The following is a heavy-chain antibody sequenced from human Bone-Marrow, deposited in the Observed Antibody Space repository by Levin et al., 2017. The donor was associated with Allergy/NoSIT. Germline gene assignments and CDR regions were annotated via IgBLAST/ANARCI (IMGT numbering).Heavy chain of an antibody. CDR3: AKDPKWDSYNFDMDV. Sequence: GGSLRLSCTASGFTFNKYGLTWVRQAPGKGLEWVASIGGSGIDANYADSVRGRFTITRDMNMIFLQMNRLRVEDTAIYYCAKDPKWDSYNFDMDVWGQGTSVIVS. CDR1: GFTFNKYG. V-gene: IGHV3-23*01. J-gene: IGHJ6*02. CDR2: IGGSGIDA. D-gene: IGHD1-26*01.